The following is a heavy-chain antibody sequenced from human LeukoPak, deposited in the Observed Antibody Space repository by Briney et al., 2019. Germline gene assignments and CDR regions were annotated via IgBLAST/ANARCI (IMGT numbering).Heavy chain of an antibody. Sequence: PSETLSLTCTVSGDSITSSSYYWGWIRQPPGKGLEWIGSIYYSGSTYYNPSLKSRVTISVDTSKNQFSLKLNSVTAADTAVYYCATHRANYYGSGSPWGQGTLITVSS. CDR1: GDSITSSSYY. V-gene: IGHV4-39*07. J-gene: IGHJ5*02. CDR2: IYYSGST. D-gene: IGHD3-10*01. CDR3: ATHRANYYGSGSP.